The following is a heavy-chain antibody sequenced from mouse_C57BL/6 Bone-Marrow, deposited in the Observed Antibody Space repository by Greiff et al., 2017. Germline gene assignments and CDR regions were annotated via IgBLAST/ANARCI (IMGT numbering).Heavy chain of an antibody. CDR1: GFSLTSYG. Sequence: VQLVESGPGLVAPSQSLSITCTVSGFSLTSYGVDWVRQSPGKGLEWLGVIWGVGSTNYNSALKSRLSISKDNSKSQVFLKMNSLQTDDTAMYYCARDSSGYRFAYWGQGTLVTVSA. V-gene: IGHV2-6*01. CDR2: IWGVGST. CDR3: ARDSSGYRFAY. J-gene: IGHJ3*01. D-gene: IGHD3-2*02.